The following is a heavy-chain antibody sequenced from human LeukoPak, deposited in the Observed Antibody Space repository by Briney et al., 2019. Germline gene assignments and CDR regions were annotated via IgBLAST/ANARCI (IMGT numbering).Heavy chain of an antibody. Sequence: GGSLRLSCAASGFTFSDYYMSWIRQAPGKGLEWVSYISSSGSTIYYADSVKGRFTISRDNAKNSLYLQMNSLRAEDTAVYYCARLPPDSSSWYELIPYFDYWGQGTLVTVSS. D-gene: IGHD6-13*01. CDR1: GFTFSDYY. V-gene: IGHV3-11*01. J-gene: IGHJ4*02. CDR3: ARLPPDSSSWYELIPYFDY. CDR2: ISSSGSTI.